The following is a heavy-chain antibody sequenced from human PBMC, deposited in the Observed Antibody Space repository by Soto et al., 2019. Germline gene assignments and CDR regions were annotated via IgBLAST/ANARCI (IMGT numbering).Heavy chain of an antibody. D-gene: IGHD3-3*01. J-gene: IGHJ3*02. CDR2: IDYSEST. V-gene: IGHV4-39*01. CDR3: ARPNRPWRHDAFDI. Sequence: QLQLQESGPGLVKPSETLSLTCTVSGGSISSDIYYWGWIRQPPGKGVEWIGSIDYSESTYHNPSLKSRVTMSIDTSKNQFSLNLSSVTAADTAVYFCARPNRPWRHDAFDIWGQGTMVTVSS. CDR1: GGSISSDIYY.